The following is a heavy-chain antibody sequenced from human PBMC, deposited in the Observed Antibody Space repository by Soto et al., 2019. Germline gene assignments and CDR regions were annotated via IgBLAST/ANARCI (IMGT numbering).Heavy chain of an antibody. J-gene: IGHJ2*01. CDR3: ARKILGSTTRPNYWYFDL. CDR1: GFTFINYA. V-gene: IGHV3-23*01. Sequence: EVQVLESEGGLVQPGGSLRLSCAGSGFTFINYAMNWVRQAPGKGLDWVSSISGGGDAAFFPDSVRGRFTISRDNSKNTVTLQMNSLGVDDTAVYYCARKILGSTTRPNYWYFDLWGRGTLVTVSS. CDR2: ISGGGDAA. D-gene: IGHD7-27*01.